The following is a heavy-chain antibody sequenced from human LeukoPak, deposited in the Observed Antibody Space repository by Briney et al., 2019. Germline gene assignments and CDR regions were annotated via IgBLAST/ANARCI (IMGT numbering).Heavy chain of an antibody. J-gene: IGHJ3*02. CDR1: GFTFSGSA. Sequence: GGSLKLSCAASGFTFSGSAMHWVRQASGKGLEWVGRIKSKANSYATAYAASVRGRFTISRNDSKNTAYLQMNSLKSEDTAVYYCAIVFAGVGAFDIWGHGTMVTVSS. V-gene: IGHV3-73*01. CDR2: IKSKANSYAT. D-gene: IGHD3-3*01. CDR3: AIVFAGVGAFDI.